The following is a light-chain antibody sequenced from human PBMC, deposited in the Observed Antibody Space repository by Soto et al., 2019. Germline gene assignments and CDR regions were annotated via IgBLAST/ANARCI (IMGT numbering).Light chain of an antibody. J-gene: IGLJ1*01. CDR2: EVS. Sequence: QSVLTQPASVSGSPGQSITISCTGTSGDVGGYNYVSWYQQHPGKAPKLMIYEVSNRPSGVSNRFSGSKSGNTASLTISGLQAEDEADYYCSSYTSGSTYVFXTGTKLTVL. CDR1: SGDVGGYNY. CDR3: SSYTSGSTYV. V-gene: IGLV2-14*01.